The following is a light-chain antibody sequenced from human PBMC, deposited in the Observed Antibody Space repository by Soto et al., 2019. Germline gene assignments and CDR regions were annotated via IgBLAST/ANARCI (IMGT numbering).Light chain of an antibody. CDR3: QQYGSSLYT. CDR2: GAS. Sequence: EIVLTQSPGTLSLSPGERATLSCRASQSVSSSYLAWYQQKPGQAPRLLIYGASSRATGIPVRFSGSGSGTDFTLTISRLEAEDFAVYYCQQYGSSLYTFGQGTKLEIK. J-gene: IGKJ2*01. CDR1: QSVSSSY. V-gene: IGKV3-20*01.